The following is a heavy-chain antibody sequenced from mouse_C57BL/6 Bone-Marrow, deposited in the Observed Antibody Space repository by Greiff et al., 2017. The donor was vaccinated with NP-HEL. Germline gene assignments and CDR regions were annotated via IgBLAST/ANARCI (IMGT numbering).Heavy chain of an antibody. D-gene: IGHD1-1*01. CDR1: GFSLTSYG. Sequence: VKLMESGPGLVQPSQSLSITCTVSGFSLTSYGVHWVRQSPGKGLEWLGVIWSGGSTDYNAAFISRLSISKDNSKSQVFFKMNSLQADDTAIYYCAGNGITTVDYYAMDYWGQGTSVTVSS. CDR2: IWSGGST. CDR3: AGNGITTVDYYAMDY. J-gene: IGHJ4*01. V-gene: IGHV2-2*01.